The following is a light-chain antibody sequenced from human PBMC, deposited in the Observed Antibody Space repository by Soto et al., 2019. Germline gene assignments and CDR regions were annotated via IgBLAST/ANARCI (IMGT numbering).Light chain of an antibody. V-gene: IGKV2-24*01. CDR1: QSLVHKDGNTY. Sequence: DIVVTQTPLSSPVALGQAASISCRSSQSLVHKDGNTYLSWCHQRPGQPPRLLIYKVSVRFSGVPDRFSGSGEGTDFTLKISRVETEDVGVYYCMQSTQSPWTFGQGTKVEIK. CDR3: MQSTQSPWT. J-gene: IGKJ1*01. CDR2: KVS.